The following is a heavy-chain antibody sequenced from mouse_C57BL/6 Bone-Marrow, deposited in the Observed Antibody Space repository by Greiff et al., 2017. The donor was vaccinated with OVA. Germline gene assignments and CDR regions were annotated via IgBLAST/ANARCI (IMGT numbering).Heavy chain of an antibody. Sequence: EVQLQQSVAELVRPGASVKLSCTASGFNIKNTYMHWVKQRPEQGLEWIGRIDPANGNTKYAPKFQGKATITADTSSDTAYLQLSSLTSEDTAIYYCAGEIYYDYGSSYFDYWGQGTTLTVSS. J-gene: IGHJ2*01. D-gene: IGHD2-4*01. CDR3: AGEIYYDYGSSYFDY. V-gene: IGHV14-3*01. CDR1: GFNIKNTY. CDR2: IDPANGNT.